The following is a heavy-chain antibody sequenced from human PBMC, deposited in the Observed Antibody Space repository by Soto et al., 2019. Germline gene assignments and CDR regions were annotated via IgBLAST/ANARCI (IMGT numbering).Heavy chain of an antibody. V-gene: IGHV4-59*08. Sequence: SETLSLTCTVSGGSISSYYWSWIRQPPGKGLEWIGYIYYSGSTNYNPSLKSRVTISVDTSKNQFSLKLSSVTAADTAVYYCARHQGWDFQHWGQGTLVTVSS. CDR1: GGSISSYY. CDR2: IYYSGST. J-gene: IGHJ1*01. CDR3: ARHQGWDFQH. D-gene: IGHD1-26*01.